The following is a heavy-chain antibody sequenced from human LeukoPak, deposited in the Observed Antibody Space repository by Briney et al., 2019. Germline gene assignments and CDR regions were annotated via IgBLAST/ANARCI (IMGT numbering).Heavy chain of an antibody. CDR3: ARATTEAGIAAAGTGY. Sequence: PGGSLRLSCAASGFTFSNAWMSWVRQAPGKGLEWVSSIDGSGSYIYYADSVKGRFTISRDNARNSLYLQMNSLRAEDTAVYYCARATTEAGIAAAGTGYWGQGTLVTVSS. CDR1: GFTFSNAW. D-gene: IGHD6-13*01. CDR2: IDGSGSYI. V-gene: IGHV3-21*01. J-gene: IGHJ4*02.